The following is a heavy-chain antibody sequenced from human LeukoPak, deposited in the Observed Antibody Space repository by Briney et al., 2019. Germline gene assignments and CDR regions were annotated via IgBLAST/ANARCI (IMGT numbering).Heavy chain of an antibody. V-gene: IGHV3-23*01. CDR2: IPSSGGST. D-gene: IGHD3-22*01. J-gene: IGHJ4*02. CDR1: GFTFNSFA. CDR3: AKHMGSSSGYYFPD. Sequence: GGSLRLSCAASGFTFNSFAMSWVRQAPGKGLEWVSTIPSSGGSTYYADSVKGRFTISRDNSKNTLHVQMNSLRAEDTAVYYCAKHMGSSSGYYFPDWGQGTLVTVSS.